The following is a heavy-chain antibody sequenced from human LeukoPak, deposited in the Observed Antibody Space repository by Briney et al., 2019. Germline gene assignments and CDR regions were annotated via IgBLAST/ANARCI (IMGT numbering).Heavy chain of an antibody. CDR2: ISGSGGST. CDR3: AKSGWLPTGDDYFDY. CDR1: GFTFSSYA. Sequence: GGSLRLSCAASGFTFSSYAMSWVRQAPGKELEWVSAISGSGGSTYYADSVKGRFTISRDNSKNTLYLQMNSLRAEDTAVYYCAKSGWLPTGDDYFDYWGQGTLVTVSS. V-gene: IGHV3-23*01. J-gene: IGHJ4*02. D-gene: IGHD6-19*01.